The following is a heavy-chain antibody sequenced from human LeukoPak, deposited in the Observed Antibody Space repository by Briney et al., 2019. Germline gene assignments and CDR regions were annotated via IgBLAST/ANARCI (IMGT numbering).Heavy chain of an antibody. Sequence: SVRVSCKAPGGTFSRYAISWVRRAPGQGLEWMGGIIPIFGTANYAQKFQGRVTITTDEPTSTAYMDLSSLRSEDSAVYYCARSAGPVVVPAAIGASGHYYYMDVWDKGTTVTVSS. CDR2: IIPIFGTA. CDR3: ARSAGPVVVPAAIGASGHYYYMDV. CDR1: GGTFSRYA. D-gene: IGHD2-2*02. V-gene: IGHV1-69*05. J-gene: IGHJ6*03.